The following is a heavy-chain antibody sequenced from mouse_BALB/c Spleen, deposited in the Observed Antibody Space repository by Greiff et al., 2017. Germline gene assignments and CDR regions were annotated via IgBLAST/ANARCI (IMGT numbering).Heavy chain of an antibody. D-gene: IGHD2-1*01. CDR2: ISSGGSYT. J-gene: IGHJ2*01. CDR1: GFTFSSYA. CDR3: ARVYGNYKRYYFDY. V-gene: IGHV5-9-4*01. Sequence: EVKVVESGGGLVKPGGSLKLSCAASGFTFSSYAMSWVRQSPEKRLEWVAEISSGGSYTDYPDTVTGRFTISRDNAKNTLYLEMSSLRSEDTAMYYCARVYGNYKRYYFDYWGQGTTLTVSS.